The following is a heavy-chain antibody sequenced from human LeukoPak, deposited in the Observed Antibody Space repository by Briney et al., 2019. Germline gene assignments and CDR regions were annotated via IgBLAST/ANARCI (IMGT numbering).Heavy chain of an antibody. J-gene: IGHJ4*02. Sequence: ASVKVSGKASGYTFTSYDINWVRQATGQGLEWMGWMNPNSGNTGYAQKFQGRVTMTRNTSISTAYMELSSLRSEDTAVYYCARVGYYDSSGYYSPQKAFDYWGQGTLVTVSS. CDR2: MNPNSGNT. CDR1: GYTFTSYD. D-gene: IGHD3-22*01. CDR3: ARVGYYDSSGYYSPQKAFDY. V-gene: IGHV1-8*01.